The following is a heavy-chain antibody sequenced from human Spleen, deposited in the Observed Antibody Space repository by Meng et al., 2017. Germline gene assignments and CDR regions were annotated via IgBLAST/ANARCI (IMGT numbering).Heavy chain of an antibody. CDR2: ISSSSSYI. CDR3: ARDGVLYCTNGVCYDY. J-gene: IGHJ4*02. Sequence: GESLKISCAASGFTFSSSWMSWVRQAPGKGLEWVSSISSSSSYIYYADSVKGRFTISRDNAKNSLYLQMNSLRAENTAVYYCARDGVLYCTNGVCYDYWGQGTLVTVSS. CDR1: GFTFSSSW. V-gene: IGHV3-21*01. D-gene: IGHD2-8*01.